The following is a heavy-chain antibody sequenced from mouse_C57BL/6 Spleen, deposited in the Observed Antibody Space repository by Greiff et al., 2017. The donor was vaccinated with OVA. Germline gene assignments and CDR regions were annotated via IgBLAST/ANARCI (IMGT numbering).Heavy chain of an antibody. CDR3: ARGGVVAPYAMDY. CDR2: IDPSDSYT. Sequence: QQSCKASGYTFTSYWMHWVKQRPGQGLEWIGEIDPSDSYTNYNQKFKGKSTLTVDKSSSTAYMQLSSLTSEDSAVYYCARGGVVAPYAMDYWGQGTSVTVSS. CDR1: GYTFTSYW. J-gene: IGHJ4*01. V-gene: IGHV1-69*01. D-gene: IGHD1-1*01.